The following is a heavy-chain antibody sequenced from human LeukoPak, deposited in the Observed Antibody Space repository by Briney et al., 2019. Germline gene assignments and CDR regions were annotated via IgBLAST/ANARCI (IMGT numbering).Heavy chain of an antibody. CDR3: VRDRVGPDY. D-gene: IGHD1-26*01. V-gene: IGHV3-74*03. CDR1: GFTFSSSW. J-gene: IGHJ4*02. Sequence: GGSLRLSCAASGFTFSSSWMHWVRQAPGKGLVWVSRITSDASTTYADSVKGRFTISRDNAKDTLYLQMNSLRAEDTAVYYCVRDRVGPDYWGQGTLVTVSS. CDR2: ITSDAST.